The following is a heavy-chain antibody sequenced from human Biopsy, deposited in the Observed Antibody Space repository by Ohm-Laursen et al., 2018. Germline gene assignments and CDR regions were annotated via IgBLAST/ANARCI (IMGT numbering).Heavy chain of an antibody. Sequence: SVTLSLTCPVFGKTFSDYQWSWIRQPPGKGLEWIGQINQAGTTNYNPSLKSRVSISADASKYEFSLRLTSVTAADTAVYLCGNEVHGRDYWGLGAQVTVSS. V-gene: IGHV4-34*08. D-gene: IGHD2-15*01. J-gene: IGHJ4*02. CDR3: GNEVHGRDY. CDR1: GKTFSDYQ. CDR2: INQAGTT.